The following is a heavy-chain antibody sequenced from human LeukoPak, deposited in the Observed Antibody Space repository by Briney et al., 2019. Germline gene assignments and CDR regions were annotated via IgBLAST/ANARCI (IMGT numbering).Heavy chain of an antibody. J-gene: IGHJ4*02. CDR3: ARDPASFIAVAGTVDY. CDR2: INSDGSST. Sequence: GGSLKLSCAASGFTFSSYWMHWVRQAPGKGLVWVSRINSDGSSTSYADSVKGRFTISRDNAKNTLYLQMNSLRAEDTAMYYCARDPASFIAVAGTVDYWGQGTLVTVSS. V-gene: IGHV3-74*01. CDR1: GFTFSSYW. D-gene: IGHD6-19*01.